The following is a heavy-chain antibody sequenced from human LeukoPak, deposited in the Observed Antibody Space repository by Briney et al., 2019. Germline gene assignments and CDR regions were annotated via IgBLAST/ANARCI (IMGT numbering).Heavy chain of an antibody. CDR2: INHSGST. J-gene: IGHJ4*02. D-gene: IGHD6-6*01. Sequence: SETLSLTCAVYGGSFSGYYWSWIRQPPGKGLEWIGEINHSGSTNYNPSLKSRVTISVDTSKNQFSLKLSSVTAADTAVYYCASGWYSSPSTRKQIDYWGQGTLVTVSS. V-gene: IGHV4-34*01. CDR1: GGSFSGYY. CDR3: ASGWYSSPSTRKQIDY.